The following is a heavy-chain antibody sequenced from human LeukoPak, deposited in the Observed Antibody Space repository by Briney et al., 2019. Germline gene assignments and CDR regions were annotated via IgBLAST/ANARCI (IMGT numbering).Heavy chain of an antibody. J-gene: IGHJ4*02. CDR3: ATTFGRTYYYDSSGIGN. Sequence: PSETLSLTCIVSGGSISSSRDYWAWIRQPPGKGLEWIANIYYSGSTYYSPSLKSRVIISVDTSKNQFSLKVSSVTAADTAVYYCATTFGRTYYYDSSGIGNWGQGTLVTVSS. V-gene: IGHV4-39*01. D-gene: IGHD3-22*01. CDR2: IYYSGST. CDR1: GGSISSSRDY.